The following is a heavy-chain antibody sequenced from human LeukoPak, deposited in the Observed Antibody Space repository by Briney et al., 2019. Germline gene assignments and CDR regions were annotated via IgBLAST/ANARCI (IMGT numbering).Heavy chain of an antibody. V-gene: IGHV1-2*06. CDR3: ARVPDDILTGYYLDGYYYYMDV. Sequence: ASVKVSCKASGYTFTGYYMHWVRQAPGQGLEWMGRINPNSGGTNYAQKFQGRVTMTRDTSISTAYMELSRLRSDDTAVYYCARVPDDILTGYYLDGYYYYMDVWGKGTTVTVSS. D-gene: IGHD3-9*01. J-gene: IGHJ6*03. CDR1: GYTFTGYY. CDR2: INPNSGGT.